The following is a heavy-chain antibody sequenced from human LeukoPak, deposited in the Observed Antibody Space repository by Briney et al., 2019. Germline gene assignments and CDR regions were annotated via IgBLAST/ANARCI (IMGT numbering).Heavy chain of an antibody. Sequence: ASVKVSCKASGGTLSSYAISWVRQAPGQGLEWMGGIIPIFGTANYAQKFQGRVTITADESTSTAYMELSSLRSEDTAVYYCARADGYSSSPDAQYYYYGMDVWGQGTTVTVSS. CDR3: ARADGYSSSPDAQYYYYGMDV. V-gene: IGHV1-69*13. CDR2: IIPIFGTA. D-gene: IGHD6-6*01. J-gene: IGHJ6*02. CDR1: GGTLSSYA.